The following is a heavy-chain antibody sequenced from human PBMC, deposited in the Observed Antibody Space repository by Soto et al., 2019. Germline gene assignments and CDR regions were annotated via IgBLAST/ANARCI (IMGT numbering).Heavy chain of an antibody. D-gene: IGHD6-13*01. CDR2: IYYSGST. V-gene: IGHV4-31*01. Sequence: QVQLQESGPGLVKPSQTLSLTCTVSGGSISSGGYYWSWIRQHPGKGLEWIGYIYYSGSTYYNPCLKSPVTISVETSKTQFSLKLSSVTAADTAVYYCARAFGGAAAGLFKYWGQGTLVTVSS. CDR1: GGSISSGGYY. J-gene: IGHJ4*02. CDR3: ARAFGGAAAGLFKY.